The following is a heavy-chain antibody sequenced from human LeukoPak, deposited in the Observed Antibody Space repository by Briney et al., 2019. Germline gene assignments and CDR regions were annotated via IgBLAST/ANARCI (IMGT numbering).Heavy chain of an antibody. D-gene: IGHD6-19*01. CDR1: GFTFGSYA. CDR2: INASGGST. CDR3: ARGSGSGWFGWFAS. V-gene: IGHV3-23*01. Sequence: GGSLRLSRASSGFTFGSYAMTWVRQAPGKGLEWVSSINASGGSTYYADSVKGRVTISRDNSKNTFYLHVNTLRADDTAVYYCARGSGSGWFGWFASLGQGALVTGSS. J-gene: IGHJ5*01.